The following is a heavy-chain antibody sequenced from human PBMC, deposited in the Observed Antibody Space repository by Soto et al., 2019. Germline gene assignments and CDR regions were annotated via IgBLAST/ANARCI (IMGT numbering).Heavy chain of an antibody. Sequence: QVQLVESGGGLVKPGGSLRLSCAASGFTFSDYYMSWIRQAPGKGLEWVSYISSSGSTIYYADSVKGRFTISRDNAKNSLYLQTNSLRAEDTAVYYCARGYCSSTSCYRDWYFDLWGRGTLVTVSS. CDR2: ISSSGSTI. CDR3: ARGYCSSTSCYRDWYFDL. V-gene: IGHV3-11*01. J-gene: IGHJ2*01. D-gene: IGHD2-2*02. CDR1: GFTFSDYY.